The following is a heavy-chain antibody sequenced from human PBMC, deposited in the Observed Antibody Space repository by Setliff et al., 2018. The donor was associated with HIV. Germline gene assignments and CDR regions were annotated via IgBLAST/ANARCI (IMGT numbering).Heavy chain of an antibody. CDR3: ARGARQLVRWFDP. V-gene: IGHV4-34*01. D-gene: IGHD6-6*01. Sequence: SETLSLTCAVYGGSFSDYYRSWIRQPPGKGLEWIGEINHGGSTNYNPSLKSRVTISVDTSKNQFSLKLNSVTAADTAVYYCARGARQLVRWFDPWGQGTLVTVS. J-gene: IGHJ5*02. CDR1: GGSFSDYY. CDR2: INHGGST.